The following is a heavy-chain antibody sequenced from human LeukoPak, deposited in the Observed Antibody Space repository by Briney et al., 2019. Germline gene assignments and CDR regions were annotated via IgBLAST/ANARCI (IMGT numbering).Heavy chain of an antibody. V-gene: IGHV3-23*01. J-gene: IGHJ3*02. D-gene: IGHD6-13*01. CDR1: GFTFSSYA. Sequence: GGSLRLSCAASGFTFSSYAMSWVRQAPGKGLEWVSAISGSGGSTYYADSVKGRFTISRDNSENTLYLQMNSLRAEDTAVYYCAKDSGGIAAAGTDDAFDIWGQGTMVTVSS. CDR3: AKDSGGIAAAGTDDAFDI. CDR2: ISGSGGST.